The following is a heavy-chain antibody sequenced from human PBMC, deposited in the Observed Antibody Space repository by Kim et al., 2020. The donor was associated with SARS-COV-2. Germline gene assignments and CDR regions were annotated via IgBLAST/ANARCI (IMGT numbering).Heavy chain of an antibody. D-gene: IGHD7-27*01. V-gene: IGHV4-4*09. CDR3: ASTLTGVRWFDP. Sequence: STHFHPALKSRVDRSVGTSKNQFALKLSSVTAADTAVYCCASTLTGVRWFDPWGQGTLVTVSS. J-gene: IGHJ5*02. CDR2: ST.